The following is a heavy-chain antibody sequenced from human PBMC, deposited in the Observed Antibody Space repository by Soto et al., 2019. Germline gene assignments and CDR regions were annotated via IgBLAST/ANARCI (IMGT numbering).Heavy chain of an antibody. J-gene: IGHJ1*01. Sequence: PVGSLNLSCATSGVTFGSYSMSWVRPAPGKGLEWISYIIVSGVTTYYGDSVRGRFIVSGDNAQNSLSLQMNCLPCEVTDIYHCARGGVDWGQGAGVAVAS. CDR3: ARGGVD. V-gene: IGHV3-48*04. CDR1: GVTFGSYS. CDR2: IIVSGVTT. D-gene: IGHD2-8*02.